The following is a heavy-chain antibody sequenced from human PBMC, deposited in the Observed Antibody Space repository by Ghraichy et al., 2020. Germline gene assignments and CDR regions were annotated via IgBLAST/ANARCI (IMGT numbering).Heavy chain of an antibody. CDR1: GFTFSIYA. CDR3: AKAGGSSGYLDS. Sequence: GSLRLSCAASGFTFSIYAMSWVRQGPGKGLEWVSAISGSGDGGSGGRTYYSDSVKGRFTISRDNSRNTLYLQMNSLRAEDTAVYYCAKAGGSSGYLDSWGQGTLVTVSS. J-gene: IGHJ4*02. CDR2: ISGSGDGGSGGRT. D-gene: IGHD6-13*01. V-gene: IGHV3-23*01.